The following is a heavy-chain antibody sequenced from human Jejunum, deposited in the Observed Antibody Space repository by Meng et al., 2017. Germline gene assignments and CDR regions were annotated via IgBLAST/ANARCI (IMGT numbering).Heavy chain of an antibody. J-gene: IGHJ4*02. CDR3: VRKFYDNTRRTGVDYFDY. CDR2: IYPADSDT. CDR1: GYSFTNYW. D-gene: IGHD3-22*01. V-gene: IGHV5-51*01. Sequence: GESLKISCKGSGYSFTNYWIGWVRQTPGKGLEWMGLIYPADSDTRYSPSFQGQVTVSGDKSITTPYLQWSSLKASDTAMYYCVRKFYDNTRRTGVDYFDYWGQGTQVTVSS.